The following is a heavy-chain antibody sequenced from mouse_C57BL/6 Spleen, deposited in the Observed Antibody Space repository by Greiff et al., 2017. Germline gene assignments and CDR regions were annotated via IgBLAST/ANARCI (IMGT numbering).Heavy chain of an antibody. CDR1: GFTFSSYA. CDR2: ISDGGSYT. CDR3: ARGGGNYDYAMDY. Sequence: EVKLEESGGGLVKPGGSLKLSCAASGFTFSSYAMSWVRQTPEKRLEWVATISDGGSYTYYPDNVKGRFTISRDNAKNNLYLQMSHLKSEDTAMYYCARGGGNYDYAMDYWGQGTSVTVSS. J-gene: IGHJ4*01. V-gene: IGHV5-4*03. D-gene: IGHD2-1*01.